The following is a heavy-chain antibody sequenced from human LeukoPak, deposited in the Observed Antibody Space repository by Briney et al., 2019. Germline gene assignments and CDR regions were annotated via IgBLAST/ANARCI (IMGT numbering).Heavy chain of an antibody. CDR1: GYSFTDYF. J-gene: IGHJ4*02. V-gene: IGHV1-2*02. D-gene: IGHD6-6*01. CDR3: ARSSGAVAARSAPIDY. Sequence: ASVKVSCKASGYSFTDYFMHWVRQAPGQGLEWMGWINPYSGATNYAQKFQGRITLTRDTSISTAYMELSRLTSDGTAVYYCARSSGAVAARSAPIDYWGQGTLVTVSS. CDR2: INPYSGAT.